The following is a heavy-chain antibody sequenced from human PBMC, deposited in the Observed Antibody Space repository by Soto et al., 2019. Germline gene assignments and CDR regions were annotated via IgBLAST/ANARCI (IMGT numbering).Heavy chain of an antibody. V-gene: IGHV4-59*08. J-gene: IGHJ6*02. Sequence: KTSETLSLTCTVSGGSISSYYWSWIRQPPGKGLEWIGCIYYSGSTNYNPSLKSRVTISVDTSKNQFSLKLSSVTAADTAVYYCARRIAAAGTYYYGMEVWGQGATVTVSS. CDR2: IYYSGST. CDR1: GGSISSYY. CDR3: ARRIAAAGTYYYGMEV. D-gene: IGHD6-13*01.